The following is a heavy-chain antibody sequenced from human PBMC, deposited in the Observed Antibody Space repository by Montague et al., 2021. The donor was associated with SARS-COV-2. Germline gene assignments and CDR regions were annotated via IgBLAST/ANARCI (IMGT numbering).Heavy chain of an antibody. V-gene: IGHV4-39*01. CDR2: IYYSGST. J-gene: IGHJ4*02. CDR1: GGSISSSSYY. CDR3: ARQRRGGLVSTPRFFDY. D-gene: IGHD2-2*01. Sequence: SETLSLTCTVSGGSISSSSYYWGWIRQPPGKGLEWIGSIYYSGSTYYNPSLKSRVTISVDTSKNQFSLKLSSVIAADTAVYYCARQRRGGLVSTPRFFDYWDQGTLVTVSS.